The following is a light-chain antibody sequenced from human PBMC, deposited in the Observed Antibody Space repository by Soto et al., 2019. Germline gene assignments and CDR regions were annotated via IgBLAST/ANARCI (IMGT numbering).Light chain of an antibody. CDR2: GAS. Sequence: DIQMTQSPSSLSASVGDRVTITCRASQSITIYLNWYQQQPGKAPRLLIYGASTLQTGVPSRFSGSGSMTDFTLTISDLQPEDFATYYCQQTYTAPRTSGQGTKVDIK. CDR3: QQTYTAPRT. CDR1: QSITIY. V-gene: IGKV1-39*01. J-gene: IGKJ1*01.